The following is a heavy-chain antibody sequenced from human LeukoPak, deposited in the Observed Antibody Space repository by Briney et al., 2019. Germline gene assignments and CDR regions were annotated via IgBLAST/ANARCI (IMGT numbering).Heavy chain of an antibody. CDR1: GFTFSSYG. CDR2: ISTSRTT. Sequence: GGSLRLSCSASGFTFSSYGVSWVRQAPGKGLEWVSSISTSRTTYYADSVEGRFIISRDNSKNTLYLQMSSLRAEDTAVYYCVKDTANMDVWGKGTTVTISS. V-gene: IGHV3-23*01. CDR3: VKDTANMDV. J-gene: IGHJ6*04.